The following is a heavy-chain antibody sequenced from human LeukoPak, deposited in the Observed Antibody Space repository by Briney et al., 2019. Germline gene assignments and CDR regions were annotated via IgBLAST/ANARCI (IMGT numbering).Heavy chain of an antibody. Sequence: SQTLSLTCTVSGGSISSGDYFWSWIRQHPGKGLEWIGYIFYSGSTYYNPSLKSRLVISVDTSKNQFSLTLNSVTAADTAVYYCARGPIAAAGTNWFDPWGQGTLVTVSS. CDR2: IFYSGST. J-gene: IGHJ5*02. V-gene: IGHV4-31*03. D-gene: IGHD6-13*01. CDR3: ARGPIAAAGTNWFDP. CDR1: GGSISSGDYF.